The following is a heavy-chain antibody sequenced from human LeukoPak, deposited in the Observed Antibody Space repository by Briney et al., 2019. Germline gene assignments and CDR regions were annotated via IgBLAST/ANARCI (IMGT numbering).Heavy chain of an antibody. CDR3: AKARAHYYMDV. CDR1: GFTFDDYA. V-gene: IGHV3-9*01. J-gene: IGHJ6*03. CDR2: ISWNSGSI. Sequence: GGSLRLSCAASGFTFDDYAMHWVRQAPGKGLEWVSGISWNSGSIGYADSVKGRFTISRDNAKNSLYLQMNSLRAVDTALYYCAKARAHYYMDVWGKGTTVTVSS.